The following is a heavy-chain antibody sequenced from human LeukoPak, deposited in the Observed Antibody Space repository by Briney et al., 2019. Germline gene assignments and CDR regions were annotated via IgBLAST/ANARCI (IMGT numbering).Heavy chain of an antibody. CDR2: ISGSGARA. V-gene: IGHV3-23*01. CDR1: GFTFTSYA. CDR3: AKADCGGECYYVMAV. J-gene: IGHJ6*02. D-gene: IGHD2-21*01. Sequence: GGSLRLSCAASGFTFTSYAMTWVRQAPGKGLEWVSGISGSGARAFYGDSVKGRFTISRDNSKNTLDLQMNSLRAEDTGTYYCAKADCGGECYYVMAVWGQGTTVTVSS.